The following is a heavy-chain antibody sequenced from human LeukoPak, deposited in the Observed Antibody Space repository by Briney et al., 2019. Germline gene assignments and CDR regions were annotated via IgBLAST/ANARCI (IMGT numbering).Heavy chain of an antibody. J-gene: IGHJ6*02. CDR2: INPNSGGT. D-gene: IGHD6-19*01. CDR1: GYTFTGYY. Sequence: ASVKVSCKASGYTFTGYYMHWVRQAPGQGLEWMGWINPNSGGTNYAQKFQGRVTMTRDTSISTAYMELSRLRSDDTAVYYCAIPRRQWLGYYYYYGMDVWGQGTTVTDSS. V-gene: IGHV1-2*02. CDR3: AIPRRQWLGYYYYYGMDV.